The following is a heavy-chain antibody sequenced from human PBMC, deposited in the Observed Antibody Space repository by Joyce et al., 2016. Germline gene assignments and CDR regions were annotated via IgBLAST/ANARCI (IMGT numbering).Heavy chain of an antibody. CDR3: ARGWSSSSYFNY. CDR1: GASISRHH. D-gene: IGHD6-13*01. V-gene: IGHV4-59*11. CDR2: VYDSGTT. Sequence: QLQESGPGLVKPSETLSLTCTVSGASISRHHWNWIRQPPGKGLEWIGYVYDSGTTNYNPSLKTRVTISADTSKNQFSLKLSSVTAADTAVYYCARGWSSSSYFNYWGQGTLVTVSS. J-gene: IGHJ1*01.